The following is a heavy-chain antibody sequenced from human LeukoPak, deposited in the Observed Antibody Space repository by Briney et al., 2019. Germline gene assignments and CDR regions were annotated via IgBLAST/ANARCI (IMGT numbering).Heavy chain of an antibody. CDR2: IYWDDDK. CDR3: AREYYYDSSGYLDY. J-gene: IGHJ4*02. CDR1: GFSLSTSGEG. D-gene: IGHD3-22*01. V-gene: IGHV2-5*02. Sequence: SGPTLVKPTQTLTLTCNFSGFSLSTSGEGVGWNRQPPGKALEWLAVIYWDDDKSYSPFLKSRLTITKDSSKNQVVLTMTNMDPVDTATYYCAREYYYDSSGYLDYWGQGTLVTVSS.